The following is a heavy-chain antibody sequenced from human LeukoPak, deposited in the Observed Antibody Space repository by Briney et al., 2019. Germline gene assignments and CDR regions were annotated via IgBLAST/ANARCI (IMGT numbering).Heavy chain of an antibody. V-gene: IGHV3-20*04. Sequence: GGPLRLSCAASGFTFDDYGMSWVRQAPGKGLEWVSGINWNGGSTGYADSVKGRFTISRDNAKNSLYLPMNNLRAEDTALYYCARKSRLHKRYYFDYWGQGTLVTVSS. J-gene: IGHJ4*02. CDR3: ARKSRLHKRYYFDY. CDR1: GFTFDDYG. D-gene: IGHD2-21*02. CDR2: INWNGGST.